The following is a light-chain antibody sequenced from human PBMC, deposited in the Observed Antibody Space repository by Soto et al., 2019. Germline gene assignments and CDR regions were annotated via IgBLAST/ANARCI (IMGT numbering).Light chain of an antibody. CDR3: SSYTSSTTDV. V-gene: IGLV2-14*01. CDR2: HVS. J-gene: IGLJ1*01. Sequence: QSALTQPASVSGSPGQSITISCTGSSSDIGGYNYVSWYQQHPDKAPKLMIYHVSNRPSGISSRFFGSKSGNTASLTISGLQAEDEADYYCSSYTSSTTDVFGTGTKLTVL. CDR1: SSDIGGYNY.